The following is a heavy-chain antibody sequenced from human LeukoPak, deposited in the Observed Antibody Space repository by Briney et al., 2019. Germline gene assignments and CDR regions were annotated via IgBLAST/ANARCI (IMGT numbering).Heavy chain of an antibody. CDR2: IHYSGST. D-gene: IGHD5-24*01. V-gene: IGHV4-59*01. CDR3: ARDFGGSDGYTGYWYFDL. J-gene: IGHJ2*01. CDR1: GGSIRSYY. Sequence: SETLSLTCTVSGGSIRSYYWSWIRQPPGKGLEWIGYIHYSGSTTYNPFLKSRITISVDTSKNQFSLKLSSVTAADTAVYSCARDFGGSDGYTGYWYFDLWGRGTLVTVSS.